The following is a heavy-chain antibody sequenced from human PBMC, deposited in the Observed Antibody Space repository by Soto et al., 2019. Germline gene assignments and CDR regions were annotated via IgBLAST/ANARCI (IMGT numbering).Heavy chain of an antibody. CDR1: GGSISSYY. J-gene: IGHJ6*02. CDR3: ARDLIAASGTDYYYGMDV. D-gene: IGHD6-13*01. V-gene: IGHV4-59*01. CDR2: IYYSGST. Sequence: SETLSLTCTVSGGSISSYYWSCIRQPPGKRLESIRYIYYSGSTNYNPPINSRVTISVDQSKNQFSLKLSSVTAAGTAVYYCARDLIAASGTDYYYGMDVWGQGTTVTVS.